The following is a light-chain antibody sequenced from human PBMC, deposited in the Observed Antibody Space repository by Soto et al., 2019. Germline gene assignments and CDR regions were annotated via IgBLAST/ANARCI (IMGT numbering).Light chain of an antibody. CDR3: QQYYSTPIT. V-gene: IGKV4-1*01. CDR2: WAS. Sequence: DIVMTQSPDSLAVSLGERATINCKSSQSVLYSSNHKNYLAWYQQKPGQPPKLLIYWASTQESGVPDRFSGSGSGTDFTLTISSLQAEDVAVYDCQQYYSTPITFGQGKRLEIK. J-gene: IGKJ5*01. CDR1: QSVLYSSNHKNY.